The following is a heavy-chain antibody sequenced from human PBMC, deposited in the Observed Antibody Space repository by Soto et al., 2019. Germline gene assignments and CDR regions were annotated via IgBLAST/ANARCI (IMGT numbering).Heavy chain of an antibody. CDR3: ARDLGYCSGGTCYSVFDY. CDR1: GFTFSNYW. J-gene: IGHJ4*02. CDR2: IKEDGSDK. D-gene: IGHD2-15*01. V-gene: IGHV3-7*01. Sequence: EVQLAESGGGLVQPGGSLRLSCVPSGFTFSNYWMSWVRQAPGKGLESVATIKEDGSDKYYVDSVKGRFTVSRDNAKNSLYLQMNSLTAEDTAVYYCARDLGYCSGGTCYSVFDYWGRGTLVTVSS.